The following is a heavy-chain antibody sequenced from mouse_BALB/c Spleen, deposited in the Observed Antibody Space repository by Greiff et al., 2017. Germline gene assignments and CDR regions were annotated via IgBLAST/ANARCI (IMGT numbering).Heavy chain of an antibody. D-gene: IGHD2-4*01. CDR2: IDPSDSYT. CDR3: ARTYYDYDRAMDY. V-gene: IGHV1-69*02. Sequence: QVQLQQPGAELVKPGASVKLSCKASGYTFTSYWMHWVKQRPGQGLEWIGEIDPSDSYTNYNQKFKGKATLTVDKSSSTAYIQLSSLTSEDSAVYYCARTYYDYDRAMDYWGQGTSVTVSS. CDR1: GYTFTSYW. J-gene: IGHJ4*01.